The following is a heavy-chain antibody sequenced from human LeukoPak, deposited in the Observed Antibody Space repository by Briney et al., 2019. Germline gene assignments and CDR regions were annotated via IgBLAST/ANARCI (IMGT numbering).Heavy chain of an antibody. J-gene: IGHJ4*02. V-gene: IGHV3-23*01. CDR3: ARDIGNYYDSSGYVI. CDR1: GFTFSNYA. Sequence: GGSLRLSCAACGFTFSNYAMSGVRQAPGKGLEWVSVISGSGGSTDYADSVKGRFTISRDNSKNTLYLQMNSLRAEDTAVYYCARDIGNYYDSSGYVIWGQGTLVTVSS. D-gene: IGHD3-22*01. CDR2: ISGSGGST.